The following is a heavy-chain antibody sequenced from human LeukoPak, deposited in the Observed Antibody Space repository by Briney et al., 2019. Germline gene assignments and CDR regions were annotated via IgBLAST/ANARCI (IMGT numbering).Heavy chain of an antibody. Sequence: ASVKVSCKASGYTFTGYYMHWVRQAPGQGLEWMGWINPNSGGTNYAQKFQGRVIMTRDTSISTAYMELSRLRSDDTAAYYCARGRGTMVRGVMENFDYWGQGTLVTVSS. D-gene: IGHD3-10*01. CDR1: GYTFTGYY. J-gene: IGHJ4*02. CDR2: INPNSGGT. CDR3: ARGRGTMVRGVMENFDY. V-gene: IGHV1-2*02.